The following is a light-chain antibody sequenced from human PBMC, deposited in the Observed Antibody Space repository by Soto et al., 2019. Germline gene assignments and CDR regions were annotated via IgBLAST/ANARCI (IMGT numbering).Light chain of an antibody. CDR1: SSDVGSYKY. CDR2: DVT. Sequence: QSALTQPASVSGSPGRSITISCIGSSSDVGSYKYVSWYQHHPGRAPKLIIYDVTNRPSGVSRRFSGSKSGNTASLTISGLQAEDEAHYYCSSHTSSSTIFGGGTKLTVL. J-gene: IGLJ2*01. V-gene: IGLV2-14*03. CDR3: SSHTSSSTI.